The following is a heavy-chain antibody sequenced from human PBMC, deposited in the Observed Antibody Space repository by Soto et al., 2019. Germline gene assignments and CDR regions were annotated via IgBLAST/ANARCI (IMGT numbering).Heavy chain of an antibody. V-gene: IGHV4-34*01. J-gene: IGHJ4*02. CDR2: INHSGST. CDR1: GGSFSGYY. Sequence: QVQLQQWGAGLLKPSETLSLTCAVYGGSFSGYYWSWIRQPPGKGLEWIGEINHSGSTNYNPSLKSRVTISVDTSKNQFSLKLSSVTAADTAVYYCARVTYSSGWYRAPWDYWGQGTLVTVSS. CDR3: ARVTYSSGWYRAPWDY. D-gene: IGHD6-19*01.